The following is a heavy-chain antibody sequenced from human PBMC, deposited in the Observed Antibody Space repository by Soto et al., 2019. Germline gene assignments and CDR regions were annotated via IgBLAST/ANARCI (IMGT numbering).Heavy chain of an antibody. D-gene: IGHD3-22*01. J-gene: IGHJ6*02. CDR3: ARFYYDSSGYLPSPYYYYYGMDV. CDR1: GFSISNFW. CDR2: IKQDGTEK. V-gene: IGHV3-7*01. Sequence: GGSLRLSCAASGFSISNFWMSWLRQAPEKGLEWVARIKQDGTEKYYLDSVEGRFAISRDNAENSIYLQMNSLRAEDTAVYYCARFYYDSSGYLPSPYYYYYGMDVWGQGTTVTVSS.